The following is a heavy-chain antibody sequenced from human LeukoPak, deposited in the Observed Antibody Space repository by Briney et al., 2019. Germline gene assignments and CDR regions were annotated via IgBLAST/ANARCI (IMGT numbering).Heavy chain of an antibody. D-gene: IGHD6-19*01. J-gene: IGHJ3*02. Sequence: ASVKVSCKASGYTFISYDINWVRQATGQGLEWMGWMNPKSGNTGYAQKFQGRVTMTRDTSISTAYMELSRLRSDDTAVYYCARDLTPYSSGWYVGAFDIWGQGTMVTVSS. V-gene: IGHV1-8*01. CDR3: ARDLTPYSSGWYVGAFDI. CDR1: GYTFISYD. CDR2: MNPKSGNT.